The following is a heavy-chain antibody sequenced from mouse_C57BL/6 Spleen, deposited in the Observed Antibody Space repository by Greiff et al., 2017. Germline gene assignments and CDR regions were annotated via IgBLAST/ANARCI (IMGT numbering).Heavy chain of an antibody. CDR3: ARGGPYGRGYFDV. Sequence: QVQLKQSGPELVKPGASVKISCKASGYAFSSSWMNWVKQRPGKGLEWIGRIYPGDGDTNYNGKFKGKATLTADKSSSTAYMQLSSLTSEDSAVYFCARGGPYGRGYFDVWGTGTTVTVSS. CDR2: IYPGDGDT. J-gene: IGHJ1*03. V-gene: IGHV1-82*01. CDR1: GYAFSSSW. D-gene: IGHD1-1*01.